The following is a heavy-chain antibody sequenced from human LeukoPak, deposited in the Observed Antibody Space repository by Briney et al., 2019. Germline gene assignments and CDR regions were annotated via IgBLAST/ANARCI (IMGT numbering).Heavy chain of an antibody. D-gene: IGHD3-3*01. J-gene: IGHJ6*03. Sequence: GGSLRLSCAASGFTFSSYWMHWVRQAPGKGLVWVSRINSDGSSTSYADSVKGRFTISRDNAKNTLYLQMNSLRAEDTAVYYCARVSTYDFWSGRGASYYYYMDVWGKGTTVTVSS. CDR2: INSDGSST. CDR1: GFTFSSYW. CDR3: ARVSTYDFWSGRGASYYYYMDV. V-gene: IGHV3-74*01.